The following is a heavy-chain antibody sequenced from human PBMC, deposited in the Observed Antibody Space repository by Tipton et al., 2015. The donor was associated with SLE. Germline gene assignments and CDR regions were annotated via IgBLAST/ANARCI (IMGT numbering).Heavy chain of an antibody. V-gene: IGHV4-59*12. CDR2: IYYSGST. Sequence: VKPSETLSLTCTVSGGSISSYYWSWIRQPPGKGLEWIGYIYYSGSTNYNPSLKSRVTISVDTSKNQFSLRLSSVTAADTAMYYCACQPDYSSTWYRDYWGQGTLVTVSS. CDR3: ACQPDYSSTWYRDY. CDR1: GGSISSYY. J-gene: IGHJ4*02. D-gene: IGHD6-13*01.